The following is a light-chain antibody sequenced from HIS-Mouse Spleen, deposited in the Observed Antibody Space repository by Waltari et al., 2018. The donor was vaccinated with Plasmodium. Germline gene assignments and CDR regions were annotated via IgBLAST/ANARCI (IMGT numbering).Light chain of an antibody. V-gene: IGLV3-21*02. CDR1: NIGSKS. Sequence: SYVLTQPPSVSVAPGQTARITCGGKNIGSKSANWYQQKQGQAPVLVVYDDSARPSGIPERFSGSNSGNTATLTISRVEAGDEADYYCQVWDSSSDHNYVFGTGTKVTVL. J-gene: IGLJ1*01. CDR2: DDS. CDR3: QVWDSSSDHNYV.